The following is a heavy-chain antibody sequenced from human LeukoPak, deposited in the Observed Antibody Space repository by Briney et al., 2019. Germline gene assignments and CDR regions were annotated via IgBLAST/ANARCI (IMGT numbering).Heavy chain of an antibody. Sequence: PSETLSLTCTVSGGSISSSSYYWGWIRQPPGKGPEWIGSIYYSGSTYYNPSLKSRVTISVDTSKNQFSLKLSSVTAADTAVYYCARGVIAARPKYSYYYYMDVWGKGTTVTVSS. D-gene: IGHD6-6*01. CDR2: IYYSGST. CDR1: GGSISSSSYY. V-gene: IGHV4-39*01. CDR3: ARGVIAARPKYSYYYYMDV. J-gene: IGHJ6*03.